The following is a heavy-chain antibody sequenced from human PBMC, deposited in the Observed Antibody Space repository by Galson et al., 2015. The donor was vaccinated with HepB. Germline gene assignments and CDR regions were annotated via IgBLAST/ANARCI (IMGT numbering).Heavy chain of an antibody. CDR1: GYTFTSYY. CDR3: ARDYYDSSVLDAFDI. CDR2: INPSGGST. Sequence: SVKVSCKASGYTFTSYYMHWVRQAPGQGLEWMGIINPSGGSTSYAQKFQGRVAMTRDTSASTVYMELSSLRSEDTAVYYCARDYYDSSVLDAFDIWGQGTMVTVSS. V-gene: IGHV1-46*01. D-gene: IGHD3-22*01. J-gene: IGHJ3*02.